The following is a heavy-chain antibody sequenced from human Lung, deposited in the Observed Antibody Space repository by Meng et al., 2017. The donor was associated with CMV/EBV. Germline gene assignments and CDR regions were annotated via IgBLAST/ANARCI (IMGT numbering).Heavy chain of an antibody. Sequence: SXXVSXXASGYTFTSYDINWVRQATGQGLEWMGWMNPNNGNTGYAQKFQGRVTITRDSSINTAYMELSSLRSEDTAVYYCAREGVGVSMGAMDVWGQGTXVTVAS. CDR3: AREGVGVSMGAMDV. J-gene: IGHJ6*02. CDR1: GYTFTSYD. CDR2: MNPNNGNT. D-gene: IGHD2/OR15-2a*01. V-gene: IGHV1-8*03.